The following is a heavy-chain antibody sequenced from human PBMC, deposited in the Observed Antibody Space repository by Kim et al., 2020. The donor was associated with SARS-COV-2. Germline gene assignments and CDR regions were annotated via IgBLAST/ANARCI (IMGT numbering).Heavy chain of an antibody. CDR2: ISAYNGNT. Sequence: ASVKVSCKASGYTFTSYGISWVRQAPGQGLEWRGWISAYNGNTNYAQKLQGRVTMTTDTSTSTAYMELRSLRSDDTAVYYCARLGVTIFGVVSIGGMDVWGQGTTVTVSS. V-gene: IGHV1-18*04. CDR1: GYTFTSYG. CDR3: ARLGVTIFGVVSIGGMDV. D-gene: IGHD3-3*01. J-gene: IGHJ6*02.